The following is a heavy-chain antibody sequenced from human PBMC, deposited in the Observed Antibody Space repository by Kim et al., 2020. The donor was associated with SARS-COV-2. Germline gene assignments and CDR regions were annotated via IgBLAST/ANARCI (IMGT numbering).Heavy chain of an antibody. J-gene: IGHJ4*02. CDR3: ASESRGSGWDFRYFDY. D-gene: IGHD6-19*01. V-gene: IGHV3-20*01. Sequence: SVKGRFTSSRDNAKNSLYLQMNRLGAEDTAFYHCASESRGSGWDFRYFDYWGQGTLVTVSS.